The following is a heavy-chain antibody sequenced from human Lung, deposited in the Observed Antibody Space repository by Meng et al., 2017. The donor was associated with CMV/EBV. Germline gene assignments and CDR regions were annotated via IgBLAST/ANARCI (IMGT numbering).Heavy chain of an antibody. CDR1: SSSITNSF. Sequence: QLQEQGPGSVRPSEPLSVPFIVSSSSITNSFGSWVRQPAGKGLEWIGRLYPDGSTDYNPSLSSRLTLSLDTSKIRFSLKLRSVTAADTAIYYCARTPVRFCNTHMCYAFDYWGQGALVTVSS. CDR3: ARTPVRFCNTHMCYAFDY. V-gene: IGHV4-4*07. J-gene: IGHJ4*02. D-gene: IGHD2-2*01. CDR2: LYPDGST.